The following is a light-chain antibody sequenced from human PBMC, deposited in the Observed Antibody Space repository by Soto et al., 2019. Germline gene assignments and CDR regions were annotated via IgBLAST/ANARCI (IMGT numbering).Light chain of an antibody. J-gene: IGLJ1*01. V-gene: IGLV2-14*01. Sequence: QSVLTQPASVSGSPGQSITISCTGTSSDVGGYNYVSWYQQYPGKAPKLMIYDVSNRPSGVSNRFSGSKSGNTASLTISGLQAEDEADYYCNSYTSRSSSTYVLGTGTKVTVL. CDR1: SSDVGGYNY. CDR3: NSYTSRSSSTYV. CDR2: DVS.